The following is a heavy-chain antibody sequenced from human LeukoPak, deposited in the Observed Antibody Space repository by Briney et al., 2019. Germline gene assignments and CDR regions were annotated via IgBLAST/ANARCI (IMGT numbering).Heavy chain of an antibody. CDR2: IWYDGSNK. Sequence: GRSLRLXCAASGFTFSSYGMHWVRQAPGKGLEWVAVIWYDGSNKYYADSVKGRFTISRDNSKNTLYLQMNSLRAEDTAVYYCAKDLHFLSSGWYAFDYWGQGTLVTVSS. CDR3: AKDLHFLSSGWYAFDY. CDR1: GFTFSSYG. J-gene: IGHJ4*02. D-gene: IGHD6-19*01. V-gene: IGHV3-33*06.